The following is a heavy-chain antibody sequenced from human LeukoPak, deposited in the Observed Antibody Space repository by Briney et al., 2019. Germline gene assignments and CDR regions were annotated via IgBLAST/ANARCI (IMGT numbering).Heavy chain of an antibody. J-gene: IGHJ4*02. V-gene: IGHV3-7*05. D-gene: IGHD2-2*01. CDR3: ARDATAPSFDY. CDR2: IKKDGGEK. Sequence: GGSLRLSYAASGFTFSRYWMSWVRQAPGKGLEWVANIKKDGGEKYYVDSVKGRFTISRDNAKNSLYLQMNSLRAEDTAVYYCARDATAPSFDYWGQGTLVTVSS. CDR1: GFTFSRYW.